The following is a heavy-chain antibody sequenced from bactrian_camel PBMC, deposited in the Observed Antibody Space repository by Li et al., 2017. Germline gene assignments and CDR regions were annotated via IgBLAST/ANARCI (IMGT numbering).Heavy chain of an antibody. CDR1: GFTFSGYW. J-gene: IGHJ4*01. CDR2: VASNGGST. V-gene: IGHV3S1*01. Sequence: HVQLVESGGGLVQPGGSLTLSCTASGFTFSGYWMYWVRQTPAKGLEWVSGVASNGGSTEYADSIVGRFTISRDNAKNTMYLHMSSLKEEDTARYYCAPVWPREGQLSWDDYKSWGQGTQVTVS. D-gene: IGHD4*01. CDR3: APVWPREGQLSWDDYKS.